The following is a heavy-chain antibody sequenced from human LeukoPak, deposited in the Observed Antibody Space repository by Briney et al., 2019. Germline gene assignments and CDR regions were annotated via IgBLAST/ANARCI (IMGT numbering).Heavy chain of an antibody. J-gene: IGHJ4*02. CDR1: GFNFSSYS. V-gene: IGHV3-48*01. D-gene: IGHD3-3*01. CDR3: ARDGYDFWSDYPTTLDY. CDR2: ISTSSRTI. Sequence: GGSLRLSCAASGFNFSSYSMNWVRQAPGKGLEWVSYISTSSRTIYYADSVKGRFTISRDNTKNSLFLQMNSLRAEDTAVYYCARDGYDFWSDYPTTLDYWGQGTLVTVSS.